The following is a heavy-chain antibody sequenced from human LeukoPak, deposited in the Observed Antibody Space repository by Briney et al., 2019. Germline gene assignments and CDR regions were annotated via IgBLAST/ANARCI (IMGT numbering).Heavy chain of an antibody. Sequence: ASVKVSCKASGYTFTSYYMHWVRQAPGQGLEWMGIINLSGGSTSYAQKFQGRVTMTRVTSTSTVYMELSSLRSEDTAVYYCARSRTPVRAYCGGDCYADAFDIWGQGTMVTVSS. CDR1: GYTFTSYY. CDR3: ARSRTPVRAYCGGDCYADAFDI. CDR2: INLSGGST. D-gene: IGHD2-21*02. J-gene: IGHJ3*02. V-gene: IGHV1-46*01.